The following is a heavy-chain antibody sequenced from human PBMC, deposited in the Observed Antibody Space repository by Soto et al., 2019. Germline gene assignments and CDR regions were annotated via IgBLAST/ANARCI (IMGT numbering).Heavy chain of an antibody. D-gene: IGHD4-17*01. Sequence: ASVKVSCKASGGTFSSYTISWVRQAPGQGLEWMGRIIPILGIANYAQKFQGRVTITADKSTSTAYMELSSLRSEDTAVYYCARVGVPVTTTPYFDYWGQGTLVTVSS. V-gene: IGHV1-69*02. CDR2: IIPILGIA. CDR3: ARVGVPVTTTPYFDY. J-gene: IGHJ4*02. CDR1: GGTFSSYT.